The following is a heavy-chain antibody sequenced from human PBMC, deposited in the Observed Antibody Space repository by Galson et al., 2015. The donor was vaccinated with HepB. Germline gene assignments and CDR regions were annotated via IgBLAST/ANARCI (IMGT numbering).Heavy chain of an antibody. CDR2: INAGNGNT. CDR1: GYTFTSYA. V-gene: IGHV1-3*01. Sequence: SVKVSCKASGYTFTSYAMHWVRQAPGQRLEWMGWINAGNGNTKYSQKFQGRVTITRDTSASTAYMELSSLKSEDTAVYYCAREGIAAPTNPVDYWGQGTLVTVSS. D-gene: IGHD6-13*01. CDR3: AREGIAAPTNPVDY. J-gene: IGHJ4*02.